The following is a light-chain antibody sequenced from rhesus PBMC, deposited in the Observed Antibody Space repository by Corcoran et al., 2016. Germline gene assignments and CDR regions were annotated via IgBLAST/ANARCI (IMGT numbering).Light chain of an antibody. J-gene: IGKJ1*01. Sequence: DIQMTQSPSSLSASVGDTVTITCRASQGISSYLNWFQQKPGKAPKLLIYDASSLESGVPSRFSGSGSGTYFTLTISSLQPEDFAAYYCLQHNSYPWTFGQGTKVEIK. CDR1: QGISSY. CDR3: LQHNSYPWT. CDR2: DAS. V-gene: IGKV1-28*03.